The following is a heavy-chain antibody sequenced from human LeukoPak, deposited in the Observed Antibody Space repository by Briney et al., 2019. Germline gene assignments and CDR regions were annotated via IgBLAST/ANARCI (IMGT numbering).Heavy chain of an antibody. CDR2: ISGSGGST. J-gene: IGHJ4*02. CDR1: GFTFSSYA. Sequence: PGGSLRLSCAASGFTFSSYAMSWVRQAPGKGLEWVSAISGSGGSTYYADSVNGRFTISRDNSKNTLYLQMTSLRAEDTAVYYCAEVLLWFGESEYYFDYWGQGTLVTVSS. CDR3: AEVLLWFGESEYYFDY. V-gene: IGHV3-23*01. D-gene: IGHD3-10*01.